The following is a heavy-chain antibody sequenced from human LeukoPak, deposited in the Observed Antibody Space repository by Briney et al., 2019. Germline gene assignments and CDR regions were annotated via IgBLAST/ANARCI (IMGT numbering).Heavy chain of an antibody. CDR3: ARGGWYMTVSLFAS. CDR2: TYYRSKWYS. CDR1: GDSVSNNGAS. D-gene: IGHD2-8*02. Sequence: SQTLSLTCAISGDSVSNNGASWNWIRQSPSRGLEWLGRTYYRSKWYSDSAVSVKGRININGDTSKNQFSLQLHSVTPEDTAVCFCARGGWYMTVSLFASWGQGTLVTVSS. V-gene: IGHV6-1*01. J-gene: IGHJ4*02.